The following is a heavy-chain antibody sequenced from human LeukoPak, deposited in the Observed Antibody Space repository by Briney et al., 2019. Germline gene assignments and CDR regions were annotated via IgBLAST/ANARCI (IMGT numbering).Heavy chain of an antibody. V-gene: IGHV4-61*01. CDR2: IYYSGST. D-gene: IGHD5-12*01. CDR1: GGSISSSSYY. J-gene: IGHJ4*02. Sequence: SETLSLTCTVSGGSISSSSYYWGWIRQPPGKGLEWIGYIYYSGSTKYNPPLKSRVTISVDTSKNQFSLKLNSVTAADTAVYYCARDRPTSIVATILFDYWGQGTLVTVSS. CDR3: ARDRPTSIVATILFDY.